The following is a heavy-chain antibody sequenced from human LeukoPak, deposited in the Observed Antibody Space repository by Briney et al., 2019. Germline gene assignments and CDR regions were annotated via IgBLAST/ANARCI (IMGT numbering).Heavy chain of an antibody. D-gene: IGHD2-15*01. CDR2: IRYDGSNK. CDR3: ARDLGSLWYFDY. CDR1: GFTFSSYG. Sequence: GGSLRLSCAASGFTFSSYGMHWVRQAPGKGLEWVAFIRYDGSNKYYADSVKGRFTISRDNAKNSLYLQMNSLRAEDTAVYYCARDLGSLWYFDYWGQGTLVTVSS. V-gene: IGHV3-30*02. J-gene: IGHJ4*02.